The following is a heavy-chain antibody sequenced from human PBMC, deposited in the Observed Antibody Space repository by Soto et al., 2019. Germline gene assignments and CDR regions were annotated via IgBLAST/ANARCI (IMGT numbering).Heavy chain of an antibody. Sequence: ASVKVSCKASGYAFTSYAMHWVRQAPGQRLEWMGWINAGNGNTKYSQKFQGRVTITRDTSASTAYMELSSLRSEDTAVYYCARGRDDIVLMVYAIDFDYWGQGTLVTVSS. J-gene: IGHJ4*02. D-gene: IGHD2-8*01. CDR2: INAGNGNT. V-gene: IGHV1-3*01. CDR3: ARGRDDIVLMVYAIDFDY. CDR1: GYAFTSYA.